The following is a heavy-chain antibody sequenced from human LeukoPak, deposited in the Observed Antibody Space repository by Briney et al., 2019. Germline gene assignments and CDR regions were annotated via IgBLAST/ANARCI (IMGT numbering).Heavy chain of an antibody. CDR1: GFTFSSYG. Sequence: GGSLRLSCAASGFTFSSYGINWVRQAPGKGLEWVSYISSSSSATYYADSVKGRFTISRDNAKNSLYLQMNSLRDEDTAVYYCTRDPSSVAGFDYWGQGTLVTVSS. D-gene: IGHD6-19*01. V-gene: IGHV3-48*02. CDR3: TRDPSSVAGFDY. J-gene: IGHJ4*02. CDR2: ISSSSSAT.